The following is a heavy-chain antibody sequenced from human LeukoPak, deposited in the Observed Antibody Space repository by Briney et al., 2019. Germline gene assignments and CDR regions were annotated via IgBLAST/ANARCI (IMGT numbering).Heavy chain of an antibody. J-gene: IGHJ4*02. Sequence: SETLSLTCTVSGGSIRGSDFYWGWIRQPPGKGLEWIGTIYSTGSTYYNASLKSRVTISVDTSKNQFSLRLTSVTAADTAVYYCATWLQMHFWGQGALVTVSS. CDR1: GGSIRGSDFY. V-gene: IGHV4-39*07. CDR2: IYSTGST. D-gene: IGHD5-24*01. CDR3: ATWLQMHF.